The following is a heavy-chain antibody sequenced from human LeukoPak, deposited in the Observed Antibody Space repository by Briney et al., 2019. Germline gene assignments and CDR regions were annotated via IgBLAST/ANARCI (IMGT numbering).Heavy chain of an antibody. Sequence: ASVKVSCKASGYTFTNYYMHWVRQAPGQGLEWMGIINPSGGSTSYAQKFQGRVTMTRDTSTSTVYMELSSLRSEDTAVYYCARVTDFWSGYYINWFDPWGQGTLVTVSS. CDR2: INPSGGST. J-gene: IGHJ5*02. CDR1: GYTFTNYY. V-gene: IGHV1-46*01. D-gene: IGHD3-3*01. CDR3: ARVTDFWSGYYINWFDP.